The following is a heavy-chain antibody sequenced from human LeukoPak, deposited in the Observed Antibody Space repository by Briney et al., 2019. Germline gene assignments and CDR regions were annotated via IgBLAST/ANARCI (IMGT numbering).Heavy chain of an antibody. Sequence: SETLSLTCTVSGGSISRYYWSWIRQPPGKGLEWIGYIYYSGTTNYNPSLKSRVTIPVDTSKNQFSLKLSSVTAADTAVYYCARYGDYGFKDWGQGTLVTVSS. CDR3: ARYGDYGFKD. CDR1: GGSISRYY. CDR2: IYYSGTT. V-gene: IGHV4-59*01. J-gene: IGHJ4*02. D-gene: IGHD4-17*01.